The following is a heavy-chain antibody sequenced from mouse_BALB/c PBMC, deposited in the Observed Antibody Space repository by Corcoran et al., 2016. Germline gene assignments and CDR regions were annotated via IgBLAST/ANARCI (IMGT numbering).Heavy chain of an antibody. CDR1: GYTFTNYG. V-gene: IGHV9-3-1*01. D-gene: IGHD6-1*01. CDR3: AREPYAMDY. Sequence: QIQLVQSGPELKKPGETVKISCKASGYTFTNYGMNWVKQAPGKGLKWMGWINTYTAEPTYADDFKGRFAFSLETSASTAYLQINNLKNEDTATYFCAREPYAMDYWGQGTSVTVSS. J-gene: IGHJ4*01. CDR2: INTYTAEP.